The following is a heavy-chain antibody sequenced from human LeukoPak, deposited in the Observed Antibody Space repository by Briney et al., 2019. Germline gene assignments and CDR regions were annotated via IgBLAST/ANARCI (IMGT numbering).Heavy chain of an antibody. CDR3: ARDRVDYGGNLSYYYYMDV. CDR1: GFTFSSYS. Sequence: GGSLRLSCAASGFTFSSYSMNWVRQAPGKGLEWVSSISSSSSYIYYADSVKGRFTISRDNAKNSLYLQMNSLRAEDTAVYYCARDRVDYGGNLSYYYYMDVWGKGTTVTVSS. J-gene: IGHJ6*03. V-gene: IGHV3-21*01. CDR2: ISSSSSYI. D-gene: IGHD4-23*01.